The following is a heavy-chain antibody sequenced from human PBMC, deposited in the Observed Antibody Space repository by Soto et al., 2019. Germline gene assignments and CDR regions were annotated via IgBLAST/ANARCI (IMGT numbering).Heavy chain of an antibody. CDR3: ARDRGYCSGGSCPRVDY. J-gene: IGHJ4*02. CDR2: IIPILGIA. V-gene: IGHV1-69*08. D-gene: IGHD2-15*01. CDR1: GGTFSSYT. Sequence: QVQLVQSGAEVKKPGSSVKVSCKASGGTFSSYTISWVRQAPGQGLEWMGRIIPILGIANYAQKFQGRVTITADKATSTAYMERSSLRSEDTAVYYCARDRGYCSGGSCPRVDYWGQGTLVTVSS.